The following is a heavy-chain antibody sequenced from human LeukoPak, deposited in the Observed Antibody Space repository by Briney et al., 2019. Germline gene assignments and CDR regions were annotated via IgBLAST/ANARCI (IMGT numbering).Heavy chain of an antibody. D-gene: IGHD2-8*01. CDR1: GGTFSSYA. CDR3: ARLGSLCRNGVCYGG. J-gene: IGHJ4*02. V-gene: IGHV1-69*13. Sequence: SVKVSCKASGGTFSSYAISWVRQAPGQGLEWMGGIIPIFGTANYAQKFQGRVTITADESTSTAYMELSSLRAEDTAVYYCARLGSLCRNGVCYGGWGQGILVTVSS. CDR2: IIPIFGTA.